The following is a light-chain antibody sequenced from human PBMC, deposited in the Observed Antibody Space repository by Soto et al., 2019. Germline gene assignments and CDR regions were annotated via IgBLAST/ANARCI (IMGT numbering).Light chain of an antibody. CDR1: QSIDNW. CDR3: QHYNGYPYT. CDR2: DAS. Sequence: DIQMTQSPSPLSASIGDRVTITCRASQSIDNWLAWYQQKPGKAPQLLIYDASRVKTGDPSRFIASGSGTEFTLTINTLQADDSATYFCQHYNGYPYTFGPGTKVDIK. V-gene: IGKV1-5*01. J-gene: IGKJ2*01.